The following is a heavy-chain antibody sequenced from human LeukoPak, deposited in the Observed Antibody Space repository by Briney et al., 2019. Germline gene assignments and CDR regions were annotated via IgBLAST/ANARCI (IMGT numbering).Heavy chain of an antibody. CDR1: GGTFSSYG. V-gene: IGHV3-23*01. CDR2: SSGSGGST. Sequence: PGGSLRLSCAASGGTFSSYGMSWVRQAPRKGLEWVSASSGSGGSTYYADSVKGRFTISRDNSKNTLYLQMNSLRAEDTAVYYCAKDREGITMIVVVYAPPLDYWGQGTLVTVSS. D-gene: IGHD3-22*01. CDR3: AKDREGITMIVVVYAPPLDY. J-gene: IGHJ4*02.